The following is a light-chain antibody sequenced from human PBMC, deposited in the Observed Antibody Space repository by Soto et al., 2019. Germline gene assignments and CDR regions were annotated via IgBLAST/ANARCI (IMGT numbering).Light chain of an antibody. CDR1: QSVSSY. J-gene: IGKJ4*01. CDR2: DAS. V-gene: IGKV3-11*01. CDR3: QKGLT. Sequence: EIVLTQSPATLSLSPGERATLSCRASQSVSSYLAWYQQKPGQAPRLLIYDASNRATRIPARFSGSGSGTDFTLTISSLEPEDFAVYYCQKGLTFGGGTKVEIK.